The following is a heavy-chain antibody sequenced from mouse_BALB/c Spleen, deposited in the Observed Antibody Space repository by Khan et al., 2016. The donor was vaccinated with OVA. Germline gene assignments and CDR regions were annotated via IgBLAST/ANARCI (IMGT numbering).Heavy chain of an antibody. CDR3: TGRGDVAWFTC. J-gene: IGHJ3*01. CDR1: GYSFTTYY. Sequence: VQLKQSGPELMKPGTSVKISCKASGYSFTTYYIHWVMQSHGKSLEWIGYIDPFSGDTTFNQKFKGKATLTVDKSSSTAYIHLSNLPSEDSAVCYCTGRGDVAWFTCWGQGTLVTVSA. CDR2: IDPFSGDT. V-gene: IGHV1S135*01. D-gene: IGHD2-13*01.